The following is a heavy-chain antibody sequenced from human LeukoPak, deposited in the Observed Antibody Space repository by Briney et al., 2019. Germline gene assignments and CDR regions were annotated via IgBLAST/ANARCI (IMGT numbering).Heavy chain of an antibody. V-gene: IGHV4-39*01. Sequence: PSETLSLTCTVSGGSISSSSYYWGWIRQPPGKGLEWIGNIYYSGSTYYNPSLKSRVTISVDTSKNQFSLKLTSVTAADTAVYYCARLPAYCSTTSCSFDPWGQGTLVAVSS. D-gene: IGHD2-2*01. CDR3: ARLPAYCSTTSCSFDP. CDR2: IYYSGST. CDR1: GGSISSSSYY. J-gene: IGHJ5*02.